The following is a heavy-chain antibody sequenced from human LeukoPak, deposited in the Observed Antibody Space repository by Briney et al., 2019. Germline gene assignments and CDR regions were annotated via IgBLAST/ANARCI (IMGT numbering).Heavy chain of an antibody. D-gene: IGHD4-17*01. Sequence: GGSLRLSCAASGFTVSSNYMSWVRQAPGKGLEWVSVIYSGGSTYYADPVKGRFTISRDNSKNTLYLQMNSLRAEDTAVYYCARDHDYGDYNAFDYWGQGTLVTVSS. V-gene: IGHV3-53*01. CDR3: ARDHDYGDYNAFDY. J-gene: IGHJ4*02. CDR1: GFTVSSNY. CDR2: IYSGGST.